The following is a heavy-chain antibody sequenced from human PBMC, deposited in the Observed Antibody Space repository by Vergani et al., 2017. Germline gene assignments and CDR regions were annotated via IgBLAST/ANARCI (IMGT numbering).Heavy chain of an antibody. CDR2: INPNSGGT. CDR1: GYTFTGYY. V-gene: IGHV1-2*04. CDR3: ARGALSGATYYYYYMDV. Sequence: QVQLVQSGAEVKKPGASVKVSCKASGYTFTGYYMHWVRQAPGQGLEWMGVINPNSGGTNYAQKFQGWVTMTRDTSISTAYMELSRLRSDDTAVYYCARGALSGATYYYYYMDVWGKGTTVTVSS. D-gene: IGHD3-10*01. J-gene: IGHJ6*03.